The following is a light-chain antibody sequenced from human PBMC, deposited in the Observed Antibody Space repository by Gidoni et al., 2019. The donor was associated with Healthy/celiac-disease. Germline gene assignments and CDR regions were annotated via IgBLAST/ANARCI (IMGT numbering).Light chain of an antibody. CDR1: QGISSY. CDR3: QQLNSYPPIT. Sequence: DIQFTQSPSFLSASVGDRVTITCWASQGISSYLAWYQQKPGKAPKLLIYAASTLQSGVPSRFSGSGSGTEFTLTISSLQPEDFATYYCQQLNSYPPITFXHXTRLEIK. J-gene: IGKJ5*01. V-gene: IGKV1-9*01. CDR2: AAS.